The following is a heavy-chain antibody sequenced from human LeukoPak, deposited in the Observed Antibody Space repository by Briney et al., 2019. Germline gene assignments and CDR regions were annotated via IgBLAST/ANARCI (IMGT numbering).Heavy chain of an antibody. J-gene: IGHJ4*02. CDR2: IWYDGSKK. V-gene: IGHV3-33*01. CDR1: GFTFSSYG. D-gene: IGHD3-16*01. CDR3: ARDSLGGDY. Sequence: GGSLRLSCAASGFTFSSYGMHWVRQAPGKGLEWVAVIWYDGSKKFSADSVKGRFTISRDNSRNTLYLQMNSLRAEDTAVYYCARDSLGGDYWGQGTLVTVSS.